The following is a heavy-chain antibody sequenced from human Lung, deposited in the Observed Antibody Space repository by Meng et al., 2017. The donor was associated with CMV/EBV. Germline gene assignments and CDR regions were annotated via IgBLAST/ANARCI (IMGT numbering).Heavy chain of an antibody. CDR1: GGSLSGSY. CDR2: INHSGST. D-gene: IGHD3-3*01. Sequence: QXXXLTXAVYGGSLSGSYWGWIRQTPEKGLEWIGEINHSGSTTYNPSLKSRVTISIDTSKNQFSLKLSSVTAADTAVYYCARAVNDDFWSEYYRSDRIDYWXQGTLVTVSS. V-gene: IGHV4-34*01. CDR3: ARAVNDDFWSEYYRSDRIDY. J-gene: IGHJ4*02.